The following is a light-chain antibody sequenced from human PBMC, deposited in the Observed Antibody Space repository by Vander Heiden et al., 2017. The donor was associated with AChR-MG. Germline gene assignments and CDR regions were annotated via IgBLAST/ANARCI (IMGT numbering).Light chain of an antibody. CDR1: QGISNY. CDR3: LQHKDYPYT. V-gene: IGKV1-17*03. Sequence: DIQMTPSPSAMSASVGDRVTITCRASQGISNYVAWFQQKPGKVPKRLVYGAASLHSGVPSRFSGSGFGTEFTLTISGLQPEDFATYYCLQHKDYPYTFGQGTKLEIK. J-gene: IGKJ2*01. CDR2: GAA.